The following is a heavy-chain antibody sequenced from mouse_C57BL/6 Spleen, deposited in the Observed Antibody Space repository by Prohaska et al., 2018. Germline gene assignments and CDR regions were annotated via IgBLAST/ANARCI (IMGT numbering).Heavy chain of an antibody. CDR3: ARPPPRRYGSSYGFAY. CDR2: IYPNNGGN. D-gene: IGHD1-1*01. Sequence: HGKSLEWIGYIYPNNGGNGYNQKFKGKATLTVDKSSSTAYMELRSLTSEDSAVYYCARPPPRRYGSSYGFAYWGQGTLVTVSA. J-gene: IGHJ3*01. V-gene: IGHV1-34*01.